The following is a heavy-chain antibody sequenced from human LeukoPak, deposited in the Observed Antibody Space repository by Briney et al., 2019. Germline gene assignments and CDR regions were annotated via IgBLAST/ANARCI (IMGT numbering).Heavy chain of an antibody. V-gene: IGHV4-59*01. Sequence: SETLSLTCTVSGGSISSYYWSWIRQPPGKGLEWIGYIYYSGSTNYNPSLKSRVTISVDTSKNQFSLKLSSVTAADTAVYYCARVHPGIAVAGTFDYWGQGTLVTVSS. CDR3: ARVHPGIAVAGTFDY. J-gene: IGHJ4*02. D-gene: IGHD6-19*01. CDR2: IYYSGST. CDR1: GGSISSYY.